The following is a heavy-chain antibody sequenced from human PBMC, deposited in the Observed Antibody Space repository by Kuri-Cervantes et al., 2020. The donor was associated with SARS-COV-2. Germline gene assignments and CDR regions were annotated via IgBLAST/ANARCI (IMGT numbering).Heavy chain of an antibody. V-gene: IGHV4-39*01. CDR2: IYYSGST. J-gene: IGHJ6*03. Sequence: ESLKISCTVSGGSISSSSYYWGWIRQPPGKGLEWIGSIYYSGSTYYNPSLKSRVTISVDTSKNQFSLKLSSVTAADTAVYYCARVGRFLEWLLSVGGYYYYMDVWGQGTTVTVSS. CDR3: ARVGRFLEWLLSVGGYYYYMDV. CDR1: GGSISSSSYY. D-gene: IGHD3-3*01.